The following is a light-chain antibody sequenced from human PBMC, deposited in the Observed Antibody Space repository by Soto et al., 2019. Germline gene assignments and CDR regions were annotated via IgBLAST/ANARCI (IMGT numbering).Light chain of an antibody. Sequence: SYELTQPLSVSVALGQTARITGGGNNIGSKNVHWYQQKPGQDPVLVIYRDSNRPSGIPERFSGSKSENTATLTISRAQAVDEADYYCQVWDSSAWVLGGGTKLTVL. V-gene: IGLV3-9*01. J-gene: IGLJ3*02. CDR3: QVWDSSAWV. CDR2: RDS. CDR1: NIGSKN.